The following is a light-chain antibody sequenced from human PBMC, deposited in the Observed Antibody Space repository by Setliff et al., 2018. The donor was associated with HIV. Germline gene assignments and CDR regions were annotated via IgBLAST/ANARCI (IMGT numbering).Light chain of an antibody. CDR2: AAS. V-gene: IGKV1-12*01. CDR1: QGISTS. CDR3: QQAHSFPHT. J-gene: IGKJ2*01. Sequence: DIQMTQSPSFVSASVGDRITITCQARQGISTSLAWYQQKPGEAPKLLIYAASTLQGGVPSRFSGNGSVAHFTLTISSLQPEDFATYLCQQAHSFPHTFGQGTKVDIK.